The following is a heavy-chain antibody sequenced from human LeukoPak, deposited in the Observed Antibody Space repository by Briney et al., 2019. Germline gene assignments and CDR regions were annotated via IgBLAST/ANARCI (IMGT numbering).Heavy chain of an antibody. CDR3: ASSRDSGSYYWAFDY. D-gene: IGHD1-26*01. J-gene: IGHJ4*02. Sequence: PSETLSLTCAVYGGSFSGYYWSWIRQPPGKGLEWIGEINHSGSTNYNPSLKSRVTISVDTSKNQFSLKLSSVTAADTAVYYCASSRDSGSYYWAFDYWGQGTLVTVSS. CDR2: INHSGST. V-gene: IGHV4-34*01. CDR1: GGSFSGYY.